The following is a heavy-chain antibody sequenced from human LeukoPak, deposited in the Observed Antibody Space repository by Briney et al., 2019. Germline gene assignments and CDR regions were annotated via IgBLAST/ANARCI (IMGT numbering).Heavy chain of an antibody. V-gene: IGHV3-15*01. Sequence: PGGSLRLSCATSGFTFRNAWMSWVRQAPGKGLEWVGRIKSKHDGGTTDFAAPVKGRFSISRDDSENTLYLQMNSLITDVTAVYYCTTAPASLDYWGQGTLVTVSS. CDR3: TTAPASLDY. CDR2: IKSKHDGGTT. CDR1: GFTFRNAW. J-gene: IGHJ4*02.